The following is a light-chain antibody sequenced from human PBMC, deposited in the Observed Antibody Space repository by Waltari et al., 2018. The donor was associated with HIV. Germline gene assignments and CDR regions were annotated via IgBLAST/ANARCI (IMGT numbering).Light chain of an antibody. Sequence: SYVLTQPPSVSVAPGETAKITCGGSDIGSKSVHWYQQKPGQAPVVVIYYDSDRPSGIPERFSGSNSRHMATLTISRVEAGDEADFYCQVWDSSSDHVVFGGGTKLTVL. J-gene: IGLJ2*01. CDR3: QVWDSSSDHVV. V-gene: IGLV3-21*04. CDR2: YDS. CDR1: DIGSKS.